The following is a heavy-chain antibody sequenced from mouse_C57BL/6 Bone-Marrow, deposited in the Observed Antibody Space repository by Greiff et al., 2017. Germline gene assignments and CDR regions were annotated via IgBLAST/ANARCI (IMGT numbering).Heavy chain of an antibody. CDR3: VRQRDDYDDWYFDV. Sequence: EVKLVESGGGLVQPKGSLKLSCAASGFSFNTYAMNWVRQAPGKGLEWVARIRSKSNNYATYYADSVKDRFTISRDDSESMLYLQMNNLKTEDTAMYYCVRQRDDYDDWYFDVWGTGTTVTVSS. D-gene: IGHD2-4*01. J-gene: IGHJ1*03. V-gene: IGHV10-1*01. CDR2: IRSKSNNYAT. CDR1: GFSFNTYA.